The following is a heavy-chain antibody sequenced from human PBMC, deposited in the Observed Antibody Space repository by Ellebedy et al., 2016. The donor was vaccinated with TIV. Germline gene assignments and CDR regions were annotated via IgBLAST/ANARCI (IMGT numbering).Heavy chain of an antibody. V-gene: IGHV1-69*06. J-gene: IGHJ4*02. CDR1: RDTFSSFA. CDR2: IIPMFGTV. CDR3: AKEVAGKGLDH. Sequence: SVKVSXKASRDTFSSFAVSWVRQAPGQGLEWVGGIIPMFGTVEYAQKFQGRVTFTADKSTSTAYMELSSLRSEDTAVYYCAKEVAGKGLDHWGQGTQVTVSS.